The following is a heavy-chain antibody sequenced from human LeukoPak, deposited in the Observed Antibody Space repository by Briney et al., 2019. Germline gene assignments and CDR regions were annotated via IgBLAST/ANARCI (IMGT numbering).Heavy chain of an antibody. V-gene: IGHV3-53*05. J-gene: IGHJ5*02. CDR2: IYSGGST. CDR3: AKDYSKTSYYGSGTYYRPNWFDP. D-gene: IGHD3-10*01. CDR1: GFTVSSTY. Sequence: GGSLRLSCAASGFTVSSTYMSWVRLAPGKGREWVSVIYSGGSTYYADSVKGRFTISRDNSKNTLYLQMNSLRPDDTAVYYCAKDYSKTSYYGSGTYYRPNWFDPWGQGTLVTVSS.